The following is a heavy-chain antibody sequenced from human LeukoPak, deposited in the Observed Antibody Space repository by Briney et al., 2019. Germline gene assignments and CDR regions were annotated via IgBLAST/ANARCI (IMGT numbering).Heavy chain of an antibody. J-gene: IGHJ3*02. Sequence: ASVKVSCRASGYTFTSYGISWVRQAPGQGLEWMGWISAYNGNTNYAQKLQGRVTMTTDTSTSTAYMELSSLRSEDTAVYYCATTLPRQWLVLWGAFDIWGQGTMVTVSS. CDR1: GYTFTSYG. CDR2: ISAYNGNT. CDR3: ATTLPRQWLVLWGAFDI. V-gene: IGHV1-18*04. D-gene: IGHD6-19*01.